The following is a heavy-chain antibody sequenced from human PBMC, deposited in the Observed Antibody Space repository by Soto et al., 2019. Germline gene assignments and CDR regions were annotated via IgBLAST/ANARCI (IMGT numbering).Heavy chain of an antibody. CDR3: SRANGDYVGEDYYYYYMEV. D-gene: IGHD4-17*01. V-gene: IGHV1-8*01. CDR1: GYTFTSYD. J-gene: IGHJ6*03. Sequence: ASVKVSCKASGYTFTSYDINWVRQATGQGLEWMGWMNPNSGNTGYAQKFQGRVTMTRNTSISTAYMELSSLRSEDTAVYYCSRANGDYVGEDYYYYYMEVWSKVTTVTVSS. CDR2: MNPNSGNT.